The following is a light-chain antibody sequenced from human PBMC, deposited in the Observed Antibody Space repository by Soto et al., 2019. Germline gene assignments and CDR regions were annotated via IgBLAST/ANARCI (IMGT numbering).Light chain of an antibody. V-gene: IGKV3-15*01. J-gene: IGKJ4*01. CDR2: GAS. CDR3: QQYGSSPLT. Sequence: EIVMTQSPATLSVSPGGRATLSCRASQSVSSNLAWYQQKPGQAPRLLIYGASTRATGIPARFSASGSGTDFTLTISRLEPEDFAVYYCQQYGSSPLTFGGGTKVDIK. CDR1: QSVSSN.